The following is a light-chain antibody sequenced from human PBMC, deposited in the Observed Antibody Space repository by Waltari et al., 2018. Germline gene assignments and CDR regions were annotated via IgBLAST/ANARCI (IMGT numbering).Light chain of an antibody. CDR3: AAWDDSLSGFYV. Sequence: QSVATQPPSPSGTPGPRVTISSSGSSYNIGSHHVYRSQQIPGTAPKLLINKNNQRPSGVTDRFSGSKSGTSASLAISGLRSEDEADYYCAAWDDSLSGFYVFGTGTKVTVL. J-gene: IGLJ1*01. CDR2: KNN. V-gene: IGLV1-47*01. CDR1: SYNIGSHH.